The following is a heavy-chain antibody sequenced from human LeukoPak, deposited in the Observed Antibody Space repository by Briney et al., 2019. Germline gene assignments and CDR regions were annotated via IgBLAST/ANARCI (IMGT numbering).Heavy chain of an antibody. CDR1: GFTFSSYA. CDR3: AKGLINDWSALEY. Sequence: GGSLRLSCAASGFTFSSYAMTWVRQAPGQGLEWVLAISGSGGTTYYADSVRGRFTISRDNSKNTLDLQMNSLRAEDTALYYCAKGLINDWSALEYWGQGTLVTVSS. V-gene: IGHV3-23*01. CDR2: ISGSGGTT. J-gene: IGHJ4*02. D-gene: IGHD3-9*01.